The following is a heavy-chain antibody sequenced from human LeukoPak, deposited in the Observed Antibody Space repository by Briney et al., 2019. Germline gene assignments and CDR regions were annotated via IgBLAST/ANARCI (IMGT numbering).Heavy chain of an antibody. D-gene: IGHD3-10*01. CDR1: GYSFTSYW. V-gene: IGHV5-51*01. CDR3: ARYTMVRGVIITDWFDP. Sequence: PGESLKISCKGSGYSFTSYWIGWVRQMPGKGLEWMGIIYPGDSDTRYSPSFQGQVTIPADKSISTAYLQWSSLKASDTAMYYCARYTMVRGVIITDWFDPWGQGTLVTVSS. CDR2: IYPGDSDT. J-gene: IGHJ5*02.